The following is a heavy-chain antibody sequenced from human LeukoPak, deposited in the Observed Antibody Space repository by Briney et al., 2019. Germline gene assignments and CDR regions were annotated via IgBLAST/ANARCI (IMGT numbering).Heavy chain of an antibody. D-gene: IGHD3-3*01. Sequence: GESLKISCKGSGYSFTNYWIGWVRQMPGKGLEWMGIIYPGDSDSRYSPSFQGQVTISADKSIGTAYLQWSSLTASDTAMYYCARSRSIIIQSTFDIWGQGTMVTVSS. CDR1: GYSFTNYW. J-gene: IGHJ3*02. V-gene: IGHV5-51*01. CDR3: ARSRSIIIQSTFDI. CDR2: IYPGDSDS.